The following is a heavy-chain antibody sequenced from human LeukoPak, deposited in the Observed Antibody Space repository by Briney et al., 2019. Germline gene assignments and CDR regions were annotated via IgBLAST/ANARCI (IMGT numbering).Heavy chain of an antibody. CDR1: GFTFDDYA. Sequence: GRSLRLSCAASGFTFDDYAMHWVRQAPGKGLEWVSGISWNSGSIGYADSVKGRFTISRDNAKNSLYLQMNSLRAEDTALYYCAKGDGIAVAGSVSGYWGQGTLVTVSS. V-gene: IGHV3-9*01. CDR3: AKGDGIAVAGSVSGY. CDR2: ISWNSGSI. J-gene: IGHJ4*02. D-gene: IGHD6-19*01.